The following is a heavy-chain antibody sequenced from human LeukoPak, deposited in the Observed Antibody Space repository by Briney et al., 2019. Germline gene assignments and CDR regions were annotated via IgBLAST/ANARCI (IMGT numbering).Heavy chain of an antibody. Sequence: ASLKFSCKASGYTFTSYFMHWVRQAPGQGLDWMEKINPSGGSTSYAQKFQGRVTMTRDMSTSTVYMELSSLRSEDTAVYYCARSLLAGAVAGTCWFDPWGQGTLVTVSS. CDR1: GYTFTSYF. J-gene: IGHJ5*02. D-gene: IGHD6-19*01. V-gene: IGHV1-46*01. CDR3: ARSLLAGAVAGTCWFDP. CDR2: INPSGGST.